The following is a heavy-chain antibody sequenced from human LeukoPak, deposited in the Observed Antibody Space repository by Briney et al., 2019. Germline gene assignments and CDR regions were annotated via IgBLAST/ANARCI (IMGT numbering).Heavy chain of an antibody. J-gene: IGHJ4*02. CDR2: IYYSGST. V-gene: IGHV4-59*01. CDR3: ARVKAVAGTGPLFDY. D-gene: IGHD6-19*01. CDR1: GGSISSYY. Sequence: SETLSLTCTVSGGSISSYYWSWIRQPPGKGLEWIGYIYYSGSTNYNPSLKSRVTISVDTSKNQFSLKLSSATAADTAVYYCARVKAVAGTGPLFDYWGQGTLVTVSS.